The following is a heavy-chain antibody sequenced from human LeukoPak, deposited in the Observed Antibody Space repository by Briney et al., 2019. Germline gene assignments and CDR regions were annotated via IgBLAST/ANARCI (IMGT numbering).Heavy chain of an antibody. D-gene: IGHD2-21*02. Sequence: SVKVSCKASGGTFSSYAISWVRQAPGQGLEWMGGIIPIFGTANYAQKFQGRVTITADKSTSTAYMELSSLRSEDTAVYYCARGALVVVTAPYYYYYMDVWGKGTTVTVSS. CDR2: IIPIFGTA. V-gene: IGHV1-69*06. CDR3: ARGALVVVTAPYYYYYMDV. CDR1: GGTFSSYA. J-gene: IGHJ6*03.